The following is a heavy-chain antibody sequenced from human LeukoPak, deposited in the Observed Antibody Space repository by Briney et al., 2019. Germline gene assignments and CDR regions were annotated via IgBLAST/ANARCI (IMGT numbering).Heavy chain of an antibody. D-gene: IGHD3-10*01. Sequence: GGSLRLSCAASGFTFSSYSMNWVRQAPGKGLEWVSSIRSSSSYIYYADSVKGRFTISRDNAKNSLYLQMNSLRAEDTAVYYCARGGVLLWFGELSGDYWGQGTLVTVSS. CDR1: GFTFSSYS. V-gene: IGHV3-21*01. J-gene: IGHJ4*02. CDR3: ARGGVLLWFGELSGDY. CDR2: IRSSSSYI.